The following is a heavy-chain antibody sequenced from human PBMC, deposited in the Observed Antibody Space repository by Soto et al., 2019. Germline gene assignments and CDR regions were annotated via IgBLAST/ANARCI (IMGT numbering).Heavy chain of an antibody. CDR1: GGTFSSYS. J-gene: IGHJ4*02. CDR3: AREPYCSGGSCYATFDY. CDR2: IIPIFGTA. Sequence: SVKVSCKASGGTFSSYSISWVLQAPGQGLEWMGGIIPIFGTANYAQKFQGRVTITADESTSTAYMELSSLRSEDTAVYYCAREPYCSGGSCYATFDYWGQGTLVTVSS. D-gene: IGHD2-15*01. V-gene: IGHV1-69*13.